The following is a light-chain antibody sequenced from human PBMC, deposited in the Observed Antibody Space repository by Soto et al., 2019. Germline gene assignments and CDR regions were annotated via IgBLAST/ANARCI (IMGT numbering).Light chain of an antibody. J-gene: IGKJ3*01. CDR2: WAS. Sequence: DIVMTQSPDSLAVSLGESATINCKSSQSVLYSSNNKNYLAWYQQKPRQPPKLLIYWASTRESGVPDRFSGRGSGTDFSLTISSLQAEDVAVYNCQQYYSTPFTFGPGTKVDIK. CDR3: QQYYSTPFT. CDR1: QSVLYSSNNKNY. V-gene: IGKV4-1*01.